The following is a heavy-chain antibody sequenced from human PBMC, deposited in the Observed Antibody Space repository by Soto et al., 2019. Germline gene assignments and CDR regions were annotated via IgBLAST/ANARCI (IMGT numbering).Heavy chain of an antibody. CDR3: TSDTFGLRDT. CDR1: GFTFSHYW. Sequence: MQMVESGGGSVQPGGSLRLSCAASGFTFSHYWMHWVRQTPGKGLVWVSRIHPAGTITNYADSVEGRFTISRDNADSALFLQMNSLSAEDTAIYYCTSDTFGLRDTWGQGTLVTVSS. CDR2: IHPAGTIT. J-gene: IGHJ5*02. D-gene: IGHD3-16*01. V-gene: IGHV3-74*01.